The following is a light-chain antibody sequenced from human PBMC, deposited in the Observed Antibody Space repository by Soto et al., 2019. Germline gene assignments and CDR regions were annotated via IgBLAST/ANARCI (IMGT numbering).Light chain of an antibody. CDR2: VAS. J-gene: IGKJ5*01. V-gene: IGKV1-39*01. Sequence: DIQMTQSPSSLSASVGDRVTSTCRASQTISTYLNWYQQKPEKAPRLLIYVASSLQGGVPSRFSGSGSGTDFTLTIGSLQPDDFATYYCQQSYSTPITFGQGTRLEI. CDR1: QTISTY. CDR3: QQSYSTPIT.